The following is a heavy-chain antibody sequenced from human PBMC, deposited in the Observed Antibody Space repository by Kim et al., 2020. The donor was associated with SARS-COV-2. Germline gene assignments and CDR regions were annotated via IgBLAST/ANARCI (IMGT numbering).Heavy chain of an antibody. J-gene: IGHJ4*02. V-gene: IGHV4-59*01. CDR3: ARVNVLRFLEWLPHAGPFDY. D-gene: IGHD3-3*01. Sequence: SRVTISVDTSKNPFSLKLSSVTAADTAVYYCARVNVLRFLEWLPHAGPFDYWGQGTLVTVSS.